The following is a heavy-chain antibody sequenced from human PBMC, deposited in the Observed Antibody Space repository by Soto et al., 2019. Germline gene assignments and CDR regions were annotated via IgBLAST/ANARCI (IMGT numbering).Heavy chain of an antibody. CDR1: GFTFSSYS. D-gene: IGHD6-25*01. Sequence: PGGSLRLSCAASGFTFSSYSMNWVRQAPGKGLEWVSSISSSSSCIYYADSVKGRFTISRDNAKNSLYLQMNSLRAEDTAVYYCASPAATHYYYYGMDVWGQGTTVTVSS. V-gene: IGHV3-21*01. J-gene: IGHJ6*02. CDR3: ASPAATHYYYYGMDV. CDR2: ISSSSSCI.